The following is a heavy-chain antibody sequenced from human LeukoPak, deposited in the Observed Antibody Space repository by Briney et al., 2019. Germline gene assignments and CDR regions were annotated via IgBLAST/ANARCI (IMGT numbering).Heavy chain of an antibody. CDR1: GGSISSGSYY. CDR2: IYYSGST. V-gene: IGHV4-61*01. J-gene: IGHJ5*02. Sequence: SETLSLTCTVSGGSISSGSYYWSWIRQPPGKGLERIVYIYYSGSTNYNPSLKSRVTISVDTSKNQFSLKLSSVTAADTAVYYCAREYPSGWGLFDPWGQGTLVTVSS. CDR3: AREYPSGWGLFDP. D-gene: IGHD6-19*01.